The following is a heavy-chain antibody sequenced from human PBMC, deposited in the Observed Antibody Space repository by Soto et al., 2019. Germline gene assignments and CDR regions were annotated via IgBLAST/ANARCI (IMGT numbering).Heavy chain of an antibody. Sequence: GGSLRLSCATSGFTFRSYWMTWVRQAPGKGPEWVANIKPDGSEKQYVDSVKGRFTVSRDNAKKSLDLQMNSLRVEDTAVYYCARAEDYDFWSGPPKYFDNSGQGTQVTVSS. CDR1: GFTFRSYW. CDR2: IKPDGSEK. D-gene: IGHD3-3*01. J-gene: IGHJ4*02. V-gene: IGHV3-7*03. CDR3: ARAEDYDFWSGPPKYFDN.